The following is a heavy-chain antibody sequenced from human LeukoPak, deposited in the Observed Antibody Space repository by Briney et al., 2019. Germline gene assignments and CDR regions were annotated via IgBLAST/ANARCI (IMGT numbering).Heavy chain of an antibody. CDR3: AKRPYYYDSSGWELSYFDY. J-gene: IGHJ4*02. Sequence: PGGSLRLSCAASGFTFDDYAMHWVRQAPGKGLEWVSLISGDGGSTYYADSVKGRFTISRDNSKNSLYLQMNSLRAEDTAVYYCAKRPYYYDSSGWELSYFDYWGQGTLVTVSS. V-gene: IGHV3-43*02. CDR2: ISGDGGST. D-gene: IGHD3-22*01. CDR1: GFTFDDYA.